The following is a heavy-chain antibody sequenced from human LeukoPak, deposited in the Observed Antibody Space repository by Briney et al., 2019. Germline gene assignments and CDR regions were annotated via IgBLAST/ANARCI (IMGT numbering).Heavy chain of an antibody. CDR1: GYTFTNYY. V-gene: IGHV1-2*02. Sequence: GASVKVSCKASGYTFTNYYMHWVRQAPGQGLEWMGWINPNRGGTNYAQKLQGRVTMTTDTTTSTAYMELRSLRSDDTDVYYCARDRARWAVAGTLSWGYWGQGTLVTVSS. J-gene: IGHJ4*02. CDR2: INPNRGGT. CDR3: ARDRARWAVAGTLSWGY. D-gene: IGHD6-19*01.